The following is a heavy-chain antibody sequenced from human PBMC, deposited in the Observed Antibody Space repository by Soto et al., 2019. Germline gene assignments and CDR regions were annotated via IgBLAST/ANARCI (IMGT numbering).Heavy chain of an antibody. J-gene: IGHJ6*02. CDR2: INPNSGGT. V-gene: IGHV1-2*02. D-gene: IGHD3-22*01. Sequence: ASVKVSCKASGYTFTGYYMHWVRQAPGQGLEWMGWINPNSGGTNYAQKFQGRVTMTRDTSISTAFLQWSSLRASDTAMYYCARPLGGDSSGYSSSYYAIDVWGQGTTVTVSS. CDR3: ARPLGGDSSGYSSSYYAIDV. CDR1: GYTFTGYY.